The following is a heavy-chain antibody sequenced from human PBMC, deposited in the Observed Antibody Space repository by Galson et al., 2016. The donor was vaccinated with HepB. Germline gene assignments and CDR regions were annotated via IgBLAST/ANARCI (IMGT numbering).Heavy chain of an antibody. D-gene: IGHD6-19*01. CDR1: GDSINSNFYY. J-gene: IGHJ4*02. CDR2: ISYSGTT. Sequence: ETLSLTCTVSGDSINSNFYYWAWIRQPPGKGLEWLGSISYSGTTYYTPSLKGRATISLDMSKKQFSLRLSSVTVADTAVYYCVRPGTSGIEVAGTEHYFDSWGQGRLVIVSS. V-gene: IGHV4-39*01. CDR3: VRPGTSGIEVAGTEHYFDS.